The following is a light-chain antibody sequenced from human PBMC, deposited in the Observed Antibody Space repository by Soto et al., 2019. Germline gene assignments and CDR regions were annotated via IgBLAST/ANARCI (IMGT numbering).Light chain of an antibody. CDR2: EVN. Sequence: PASVSGSPGQSVTISCTGPRSDIGDSNFISWYQQSPGKAPRLLIYEVNNRPSGVSRRFSGSKAGNTASLTISGLLEDDEADYFCASFRSGTILVFGSGTTVTVL. V-gene: IGLV2-14*01. CDR1: RSDIGDSNF. J-gene: IGLJ1*01. CDR3: ASFRSGTILV.